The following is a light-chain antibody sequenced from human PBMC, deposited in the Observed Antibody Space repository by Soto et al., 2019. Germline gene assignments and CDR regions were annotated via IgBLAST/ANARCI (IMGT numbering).Light chain of an antibody. Sequence: EIVLTQSPGTVSLSPGERATLSCRASQSVSTNYAAWYQQQPGQAPSLLIYRTSTRATGTPDRFSGGGSGTDFPLTISILAPDDFAVYYRQQYGTSPQTFGQGTKVDIK. V-gene: IGKV3-20*01. J-gene: IGKJ1*01. CDR1: QSVSTNY. CDR2: RTS. CDR3: QQYGTSPQT.